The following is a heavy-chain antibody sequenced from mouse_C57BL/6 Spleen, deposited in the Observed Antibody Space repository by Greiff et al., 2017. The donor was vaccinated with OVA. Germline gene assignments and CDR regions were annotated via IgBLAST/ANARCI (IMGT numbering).Heavy chain of an antibody. CDR1: GYTFTSYG. J-gene: IGHJ2*01. CDR3: ARLDTTVVARGDY. V-gene: IGHV1-81*01. Sequence: QVQLKQSGAELARPGASVKLSCKASGYTFTSYGISWVKQRTGQGLEWIGEIYPRSGNTYYNEKFKGKATLTADKSSSTAYMELRSLTSEDSAVYFCARLDTTVVARGDYWGQGTTLTVSS. CDR2: IYPRSGNT. D-gene: IGHD1-1*01.